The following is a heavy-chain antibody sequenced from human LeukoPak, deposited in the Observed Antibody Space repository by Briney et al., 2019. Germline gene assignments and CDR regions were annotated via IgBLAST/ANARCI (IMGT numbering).Heavy chain of an antibody. V-gene: IGHV4-4*07. J-gene: IGHJ4*02. CDR3: ARDRFWSGADYFDY. CDR1: GGSISKYY. CDR2: IYSSGNT. D-gene: IGHD3-3*01. Sequence: PSETLSLTCTVSGGSISKYYWSWLRQPAGKGLEWIGRIYSSGNTNYNPSLKSRVTISVDTSKNQFSLKLSSVTAADTAVYYCARDRFWSGADYFDYWGQGTLVTVSS.